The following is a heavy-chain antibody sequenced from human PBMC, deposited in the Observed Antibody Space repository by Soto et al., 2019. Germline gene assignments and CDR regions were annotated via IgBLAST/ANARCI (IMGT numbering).Heavy chain of an antibody. CDR1: GFTFNNYV. J-gene: IGHJ4*02. D-gene: IGHD4-17*01. Sequence: EVQLLESGGGLVQPGGSLRLSCAASGFTFNNYVMSWVRQAPGKGLEWVSAISPSGGTTYYADSVKGRVTISRDNPKHPLYLQMNSLRAEDTAVYYCAPDHGYGEVSYLGQGTLVTVSS. CDR3: APDHGYGEVSY. CDR2: ISPSGGTT. V-gene: IGHV3-23*01.